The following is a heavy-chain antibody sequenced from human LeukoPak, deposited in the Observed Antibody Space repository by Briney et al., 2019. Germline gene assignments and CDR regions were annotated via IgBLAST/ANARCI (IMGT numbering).Heavy chain of an antibody. D-gene: IGHD3-22*01. CDR2: ISRSGSTK. CDR1: EFSFSSYE. Sequence: GGALRLSCAVSEFSFSSYEMNWVRQAPGKGLEWISYISRSGSTKYYADSVQGRFTISRDNDKSSIYLQMNSLRVEDSAIYYCARHRSGFDYWGQGILVTVSS. CDR3: ARHRSGFDY. J-gene: IGHJ4*02. V-gene: IGHV3-48*03.